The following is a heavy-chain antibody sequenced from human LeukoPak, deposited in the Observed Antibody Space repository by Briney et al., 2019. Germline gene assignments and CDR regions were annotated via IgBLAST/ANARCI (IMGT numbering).Heavy chain of an antibody. V-gene: IGHV3-9*01. J-gene: IGHJ6*03. Sequence: GRSLRLSCAASGFTFDDYAMHWVRQAPGKGLDWVSGVSWNSATIAYADSVKGRFTISRDNAKNSLYLQMNSLRAEDTAFYYCARGYSTSYYYYMDVWGKGTTVTVSS. CDR1: GFTFDDYA. D-gene: IGHD2-2*01. CDR2: VSWNSATI. CDR3: ARGYSTSYYYYMDV.